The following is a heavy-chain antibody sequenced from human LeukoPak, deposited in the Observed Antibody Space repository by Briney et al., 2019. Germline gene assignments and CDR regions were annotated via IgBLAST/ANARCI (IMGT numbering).Heavy chain of an antibody. D-gene: IGHD2-2*01. CDR3: ARDSRYCSSTNCYYDY. Sequence: GGSLRLSCAASGFSVSSNYMSWVRQAPGKGLEWVSVIYSGGDTYYADSVKGRFTISRDNSKNTLYLQMNSLGAEDTAVYYCARDSRYCSSTNCYYDYWGQGTLVTVSS. J-gene: IGHJ4*02. V-gene: IGHV3-53*01. CDR2: IYSGGDT. CDR1: GFSVSSNY.